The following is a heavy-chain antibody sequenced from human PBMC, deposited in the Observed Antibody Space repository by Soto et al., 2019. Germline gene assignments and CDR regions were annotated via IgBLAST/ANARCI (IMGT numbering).Heavy chain of an antibody. CDR3: VKARYGSGWIREGIEYFQH. J-gene: IGHJ1*01. CDR2: ISSNGGST. V-gene: IGHV3-64D*08. D-gene: IGHD6-19*01. CDR1: EFTCSSYA. Sequence: GGYLGLCCSASEFTCSSYAMHWVRQAPEKGLEYVSAISSNGGSTYYADSVKGRFTISRDNSKNTLYLQMSSLRAEDTAVYYCVKARYGSGWIREGIEYFQHWGQGTLVTVSS.